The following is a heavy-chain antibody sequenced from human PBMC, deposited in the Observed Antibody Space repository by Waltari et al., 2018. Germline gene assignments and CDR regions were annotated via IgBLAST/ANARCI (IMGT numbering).Heavy chain of an antibody. Sequence: EVQLVESGGGLAQPGESLKLSCAASGFTFSTYAMSWGRQAPGKGLEGVSVISDNGGDASYADSVKGRFAISRDNSKNTLYLQINSLRAEDTAIYYCAKRAAYSGSRGLYYFDYWGQGTLVTVSS. J-gene: IGHJ4*02. CDR1: GFTFSTYA. V-gene: IGHV3-23*04. CDR3: AKRAAYSGSRGLYYFDY. CDR2: ISDNGGDA. D-gene: IGHD1-26*01.